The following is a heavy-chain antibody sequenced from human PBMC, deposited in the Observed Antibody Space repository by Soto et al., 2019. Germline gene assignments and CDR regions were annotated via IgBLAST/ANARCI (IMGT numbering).Heavy chain of an antibody. Sequence: GGSLRLSCAASGFTFSSYAMSWVRQAPGKGLEWVSAISGSGYSTYYADSVKGRFTISRDNSENTLYLQVNSLRAEDTAVYYCAKAYSSSYYYYFDYWGQGTLVTVSS. D-gene: IGHD6-6*01. J-gene: IGHJ4*02. CDR3: AKAYSSSYYYYFDY. CDR1: GFTFSSYA. CDR2: ISGSGYST. V-gene: IGHV3-23*01.